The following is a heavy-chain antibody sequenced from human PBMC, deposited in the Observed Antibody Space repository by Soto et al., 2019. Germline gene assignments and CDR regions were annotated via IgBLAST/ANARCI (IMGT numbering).Heavy chain of an antibody. J-gene: IGHJ6*01. V-gene: IGHV3-7*05. CDR3: ANTVV. CDR2: IKEDGSEQ. CDR1: GFSISHYG. Sequence: EEQVVESGGGLVQPGGSLRLSCAASGFSISHYGMSWVRQAPGKGLEWVANIKEDGSEQNYVDSLKGRFTISRDNAKNSLYLQMNSLRADDRAVYYCANTVVRGLGTTVTVSS. D-gene: IGHD3-10*01.